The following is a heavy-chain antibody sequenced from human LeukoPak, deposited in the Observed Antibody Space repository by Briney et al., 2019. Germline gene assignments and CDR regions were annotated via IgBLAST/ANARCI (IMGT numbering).Heavy chain of an antibody. CDR1: GFTFSSYS. CDR3: AGGGSYYSDY. Sequence: GGSLRLSCAASGFTFSSYSMTWVRQAPGKGLEWVSYISSSSSTIYYADSVKGRFTISRHSSKNTLYLQMNSLRPEDTAVYYCAGGGSYYSDYWGQGTLVTVSS. D-gene: IGHD2-15*01. V-gene: IGHV3-48*01. J-gene: IGHJ4*02. CDR2: ISSSSSTI.